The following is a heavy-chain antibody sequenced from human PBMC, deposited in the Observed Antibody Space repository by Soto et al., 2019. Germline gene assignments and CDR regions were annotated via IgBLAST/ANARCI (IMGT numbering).Heavy chain of an antibody. Sequence: EVQLVESGGGLVQPGRSLRLSCAASGFTFGDYAMHWVRQAPGKGLQWGSGISWNSGYIGYADSVKGRCTISRDNAKNSLYLRMSSLRAEDTALYYGAKAPEIGLQYASFEYWGQGTLVTVSS. CDR1: GFTFGDYA. CDR2: ISWNSGYI. CDR3: AKAPEIGLQYASFEY. V-gene: IGHV3-9*01. D-gene: IGHD4-4*01. J-gene: IGHJ4*02.